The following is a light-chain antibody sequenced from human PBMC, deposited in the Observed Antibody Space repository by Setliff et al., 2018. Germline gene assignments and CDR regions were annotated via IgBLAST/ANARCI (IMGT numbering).Light chain of an antibody. J-gene: IGLJ1*01. CDR3: NSYTGTTTPYV. CDR1: SNDIGYYNF. Sequence: QSVLTQPASVSGSPGQSITISCTGISNDIGYYNFVSWYQQYPGKHPKLLIYEVTNRPSGVSNRFSGSKSGNTASLTISGLQAEDEADYYCNSYTGTTTPYVFGTGTKVTVL. CDR2: EVT. V-gene: IGLV2-14*03.